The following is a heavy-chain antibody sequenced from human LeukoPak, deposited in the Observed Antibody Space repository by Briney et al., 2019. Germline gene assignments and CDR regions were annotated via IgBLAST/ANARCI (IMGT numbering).Heavy chain of an antibody. J-gene: IGHJ4*02. CDR2: IRYDGSNK. CDR1: GFTFSSYG. Sequence: GGSLRLSCAASGFTFSSYGMHWVRQAPGKGLEWVAFIRYDGSNKYYADSVKGRFTISRDNSKNTLYLQMNSLRAEDTAVYYCAHVAGWAAAGTYYFDYWGQGTLVTVSS. CDR3: AHVAGWAAAGTYYFDY. D-gene: IGHD6-13*01. V-gene: IGHV3-30*02.